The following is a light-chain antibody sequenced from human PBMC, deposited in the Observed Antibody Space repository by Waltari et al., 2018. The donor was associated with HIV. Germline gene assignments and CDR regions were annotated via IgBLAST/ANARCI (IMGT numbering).Light chain of an antibody. CDR1: ALSQPY. Sequence: SYDLPHSSPVSFSPGQTDRHPSSGDALSQPYAFWYQKKSGQAPILVIYKDTERPSGIPERFSGSSSGTLVTLTINGVQVEDEADYYCQSADSSGGFWGLGGGTTLTVL. CDR2: KDT. CDR3: QSADSSGGFWG. V-gene: IGLV3-25*03. J-gene: IGLJ2*01.